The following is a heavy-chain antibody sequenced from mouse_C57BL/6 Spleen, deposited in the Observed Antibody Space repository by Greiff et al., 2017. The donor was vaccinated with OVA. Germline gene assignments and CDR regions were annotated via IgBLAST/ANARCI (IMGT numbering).Heavy chain of an antibody. J-gene: IGHJ1*03. D-gene: IGHD1-1*01. CDR2: INPSNGGT. Sequence: VQLQQSGTELVKPGASVKLSCKASGYTFTSYWMHWVKQRPGQGLEWIGNINPSNGGTNYNEKFKSKATLTVDKSSSTAYMQLSSLTSEDSAVYYCARAITTVVGPIDVWGTGTTVTVSS. CDR3: ARAITTVVGPIDV. CDR1: GYTFTSYW. V-gene: IGHV1-53*01.